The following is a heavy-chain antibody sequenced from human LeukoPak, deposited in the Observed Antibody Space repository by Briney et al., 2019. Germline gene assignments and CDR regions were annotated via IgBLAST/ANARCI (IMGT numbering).Heavy chain of an antibody. V-gene: IGHV4-39*01. CDR1: GDSISSSSYY. Sequence: PSETLSLTCTASGDSISSSSYYWGWIRQPPGKGLEWIGGLFYSGSTYYNPSLERRVTISVDTSKNQFSLKQSSVTAADTAVFYCARHLITAAAGTLGNYFDYWGQGTLVTVSS. J-gene: IGHJ4*02. D-gene: IGHD1-1*01. CDR3: ARHLITAAAGTLGNYFDY. CDR2: LFYSGST.